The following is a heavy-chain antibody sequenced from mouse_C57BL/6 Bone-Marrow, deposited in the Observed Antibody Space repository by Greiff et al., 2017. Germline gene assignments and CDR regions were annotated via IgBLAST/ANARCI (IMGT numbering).Heavy chain of an antibody. D-gene: IGHD1-1*01. Sequence: QVQLKQSGPELVKPGASVKISCKASGYAFSSSWMNWVKQRPGKGLEWIGRIYPGDGDTNYNGKFKGKATLTADKSSSTAYMQLSSLTSEDSAVYFCARWGGYYGAMDYWGQGTSVTVSS. V-gene: IGHV1-82*01. CDR1: GYAFSSSW. CDR2: IYPGDGDT. J-gene: IGHJ4*01. CDR3: ARWGGYYGAMDY.